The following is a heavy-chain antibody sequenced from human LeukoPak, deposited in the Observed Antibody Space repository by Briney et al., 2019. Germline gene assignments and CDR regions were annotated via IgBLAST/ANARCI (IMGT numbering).Heavy chain of an antibody. J-gene: IGHJ4*02. CDR2: INHSRST. Sequence: SETLSLTCAVYGGSFSGYYWSWIRQPPGKGLEWIGEINHSRSTNYNPSLKSRVTISVDTSKNQFSLKLSSVTAADTAVYYCARTQYSSGSNSDFDYWGQGTLVTVSS. CDR1: GGSFSGYY. CDR3: ARTQYSSGSNSDFDY. D-gene: IGHD6-19*01. V-gene: IGHV4-34*01.